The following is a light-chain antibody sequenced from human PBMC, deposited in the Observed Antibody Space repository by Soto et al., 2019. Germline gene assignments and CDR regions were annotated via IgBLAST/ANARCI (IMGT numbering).Light chain of an antibody. V-gene: IGLV1-40*01. CDR3: CSYAGSYV. CDR1: SSNFGAGYE. J-gene: IGLJ1*01. Sequence: QSVLTQPPSVSGAPGQRVTISCTGSSSNFGAGYEVHWYKQLPGAAPTLVIFNNLNRPSGVPERFSGSKSGTSASLVISGLQAEDEADYYCCSYAGSYVFGTGTKLTVL. CDR2: NNL.